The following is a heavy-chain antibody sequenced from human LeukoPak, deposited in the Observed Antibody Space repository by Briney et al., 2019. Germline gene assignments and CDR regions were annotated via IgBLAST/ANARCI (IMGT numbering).Heavy chain of an antibody. Sequence: PSETLSLTCSVSGGSISSSYWSWIRQPPGKGPEWVGYIYYSGHTNYNPSLKSRVAISVDTSKSQFSLKLTSVTAADTAVYYCARGNYYSDTRGYYGAGFDDWGQGTLVTVSS. J-gene: IGHJ4*02. V-gene: IGHV4-59*01. CDR3: ARGNYYSDTRGYYGAGFDD. CDR1: GGSISSSY. CDR2: IYYSGHT. D-gene: IGHD3-22*01.